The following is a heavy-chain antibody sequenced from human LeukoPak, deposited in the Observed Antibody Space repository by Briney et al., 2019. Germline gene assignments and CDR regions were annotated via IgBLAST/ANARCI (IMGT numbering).Heavy chain of an antibody. D-gene: IGHD4-17*01. CDR3: ASLNDYGDYWYFDL. V-gene: IGHV4-39*07. Sequence: SETLSLTCTVSGGSISSSSYYWGWIRQPPGKGLEWIGSTYYSGSTYYNPSLKSRVTISVDTSKNQFSLKLSSVTAADTAVYYCASLNDYGDYWYFDLWGRGTLVTVSS. CDR2: TYYSGST. J-gene: IGHJ2*01. CDR1: GGSISSSSYY.